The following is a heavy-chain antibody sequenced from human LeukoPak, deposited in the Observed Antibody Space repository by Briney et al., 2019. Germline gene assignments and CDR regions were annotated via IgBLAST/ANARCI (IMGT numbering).Heavy chain of an antibody. J-gene: IGHJ4*02. CDR1: GGSISSYY. D-gene: IGHD6-13*01. V-gene: IGHV4-59*01. Sequence: SETLSLACTVSGGSISSYYWSWTRQPPGKGLEWTGYIYYSGSTNYNPSLKSRVTISVDTSKNQFSLKLSSVTAADTAVYYCARARDEYSSSWYVYFDYWGQGTLVTVSS. CDR2: IYYSGST. CDR3: ARARDEYSSSWYVYFDY.